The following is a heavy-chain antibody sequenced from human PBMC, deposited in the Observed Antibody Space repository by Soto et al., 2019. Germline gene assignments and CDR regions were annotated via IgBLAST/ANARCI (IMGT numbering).Heavy chain of an antibody. D-gene: IGHD4-17*01. CDR3: AKPYGDYELGYFDY. V-gene: IGHV3-23*01. Sequence: EVQLLESGGGLVQPGGSPRLSCAASGFTFGSYAMSWVRQAPGKGLEWVSAISGGGGSTFYADSVKGRFTISRDISKSTLYLQMNTLRAEDTAVYYCAKPYGDYELGYFDYWGQGTLVTVSS. J-gene: IGHJ4*02. CDR1: GFTFGSYA. CDR2: ISGGGGST.